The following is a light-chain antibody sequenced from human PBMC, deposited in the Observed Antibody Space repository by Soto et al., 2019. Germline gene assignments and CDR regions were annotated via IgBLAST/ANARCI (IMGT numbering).Light chain of an antibody. J-gene: IGKJ2*01. Sequence: DIVMTQSPATLSASPSERATLSCRASQSVSSNLAWYQQKPGQAPRLLMYGVSTRGAGIPPRFSGDGSGTDFTLTISSLQSEDFAVYYCQKYHQWPNPFGQGTKLEFK. CDR1: QSVSSN. CDR3: QKYHQWPNP. V-gene: IGKV3-15*01. CDR2: GVS.